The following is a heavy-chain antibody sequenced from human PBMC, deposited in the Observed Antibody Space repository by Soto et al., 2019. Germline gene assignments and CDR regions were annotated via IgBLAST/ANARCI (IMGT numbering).Heavy chain of an antibody. V-gene: IGHV3-30-3*01. CDR1: GFTFSSYA. J-gene: IGHJ6*02. D-gene: IGHD3-10*01. CDR2: ISYDGSNK. Sequence: PGGSLRLSCAASGFTFSSYAMHWVRQAPGKGLEWVAVISYDGSNKYYADSVKGRFTISRDNSKNTLYLQMNSLRAEDTAVYYCARGTTGSGSYVYYYGMDVSGQGTTVTVSS. CDR3: ARGTTGSGSYVYYYGMDV.